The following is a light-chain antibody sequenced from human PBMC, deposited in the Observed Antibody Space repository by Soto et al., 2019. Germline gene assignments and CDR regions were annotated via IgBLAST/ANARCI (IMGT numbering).Light chain of an antibody. V-gene: IGLV4-69*01. CDR2: LNSDGSH. CDR1: SGHSSYA. CDR3: QTWGTGIHYV. Sequence: QPVLTQSPSASASLGASVKLTCTLSSGHSSYAIAWHQQQPEKGPRYLMKLNSDGSHSKGDGIPDRFSGSSSGAERYLTISSLQSEDEADYHCQTWGTGIHYVFGTGTKVTVL. J-gene: IGLJ1*01.